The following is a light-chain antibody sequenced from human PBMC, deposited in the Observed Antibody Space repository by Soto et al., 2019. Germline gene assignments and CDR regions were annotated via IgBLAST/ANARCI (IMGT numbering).Light chain of an antibody. CDR2: GNS. V-gene: IGLV1-40*01. CDR3: QSYDSSSVV. J-gene: IGLJ2*01. Sequence: QPVLTQPPSVSGAPGQRVTISCTGSSSNIGAGYDVHWYQQLPGTAPKLLIYGNSNRPSGVPDRFSGSKSGTSASLAITGLQAEDEADYYCQSYDSSSVVFGGATKLTVL. CDR1: SSNIGAGYD.